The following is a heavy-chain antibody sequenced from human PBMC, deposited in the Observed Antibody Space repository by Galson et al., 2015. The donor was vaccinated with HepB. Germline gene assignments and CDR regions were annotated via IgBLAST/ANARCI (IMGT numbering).Heavy chain of an antibody. CDR3: ARVGSGGS. CDR1: GGTFSSSG. V-gene: IGHV1-69*13. CDR2: IMPIFGTA. J-gene: IGHJ5*02. Sequence: SVKVSCKASGGTFSSSGISWVRQAPGQGLEWMGGIMPIFGTANYDQKFQGRVTITADESTSTVYMGLSSLRSEDTAVYYCARVGSGGSWGQGTLVTVSS. D-gene: IGHD2-15*01.